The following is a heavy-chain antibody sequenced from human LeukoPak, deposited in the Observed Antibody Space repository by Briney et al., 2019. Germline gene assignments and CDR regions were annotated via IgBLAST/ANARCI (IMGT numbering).Heavy chain of an antibody. D-gene: IGHD6-13*01. CDR1: GGTFSSYA. CDR2: IIPIFGTA. Sequence: EASVKVSCKASGGTFSSYAISWVRRAPGQGLEWMGGIIPIFGTANYAQKFQGRVTITTDESTSTAYMELSSLRSEDTAVYYCARDTLGLELTAAAGLGWFDPWGQGTLVTVSS. V-gene: IGHV1-69*05. CDR3: ARDTLGLELTAAAGLGWFDP. J-gene: IGHJ5*02.